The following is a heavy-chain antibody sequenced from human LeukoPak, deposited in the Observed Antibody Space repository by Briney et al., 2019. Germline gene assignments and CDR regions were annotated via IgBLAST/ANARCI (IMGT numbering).Heavy chain of an antibody. CDR2: IIVNGGHT. Sequence: GRSLRLSCPAAGFTFDDFGLSWVRQAPGKLLEWVSGIIVNGGHTGYASSGADRFTISRDNPKKSLYRRMHSLIAQHTAFYLCATVKGEGPHFDYGGQGTLVTVSS. CDR1: GFTFDDFG. V-gene: IGHV3-20*01. J-gene: IGHJ4*02. CDR3: ATVKGEGPHFDY.